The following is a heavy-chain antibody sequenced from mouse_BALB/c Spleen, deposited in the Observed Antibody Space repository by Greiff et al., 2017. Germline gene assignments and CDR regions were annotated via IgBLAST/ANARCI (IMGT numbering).Heavy chain of an antibody. CDR3: ARPSCYYGSSHYAMDY. J-gene: IGHJ4*01. CDR2: IWSGGST. D-gene: IGHD1-1*01. Sequence: QVQLQQSGPGLVQPSQSLSITCTVSGFSLTSYGVHWVRQSPGKGLEWLGVIWSGGSTDYNAAFISRLSISKDNSKSQVFFKMNSLQANDTAIYYCARPSCYYGSSHYAMDYWGQGTSVTVSS. CDR1: GFSLTSYG. V-gene: IGHV2-2*02.